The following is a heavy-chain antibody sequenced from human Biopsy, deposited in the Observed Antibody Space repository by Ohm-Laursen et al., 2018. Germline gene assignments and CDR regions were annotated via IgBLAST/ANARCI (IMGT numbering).Heavy chain of an antibody. CDR3: ARESPLRLGVCGAIRCFKEVFGMDV. CDR2: VNPVAEAT. CDR1: GYNFGNYY. V-gene: IGHV1-46*01. J-gene: IGHJ6*02. D-gene: IGHD2-21*01. Sequence: SVKVSCKASGYNFGNYYINWVRKVPGQGLEWLGVVNPVAEATMYAQKFQDRIALTRDASTNTVYMDLTSLTSEDTAVYYCARESPLRLGVCGAIRCFKEVFGMDVWGQGTTVIVSS.